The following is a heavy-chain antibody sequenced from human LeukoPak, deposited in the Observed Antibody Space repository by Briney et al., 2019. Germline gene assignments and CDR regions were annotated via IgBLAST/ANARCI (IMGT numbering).Heavy chain of an antibody. Sequence: PSETLSLTCTVSGGSISSYYWSWIRQPPGKGLEWIGYIYYSGSTNYNPSLKSRVTISVDRSKNQFSLKLSSVTAADTAVYYCARWALDAFDIWGQGTMVTVSS. CDR2: IYYSGST. V-gene: IGHV4-59*12. CDR3: ARWALDAFDI. CDR1: GGSISSYY. J-gene: IGHJ3*02.